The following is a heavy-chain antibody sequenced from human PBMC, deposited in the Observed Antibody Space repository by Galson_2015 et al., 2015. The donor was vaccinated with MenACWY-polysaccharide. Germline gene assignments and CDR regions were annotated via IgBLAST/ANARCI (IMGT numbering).Heavy chain of an antibody. CDR1: GFTFDDYA. CDR2: ISWNSGSI. CDR3: AKDMITMVRGGPTHYYYYGMDV. Sequence: SLRLSCAASGFTFDDYAMHWVRQAPGKGLEWVSGISWNSGSIGYADSVKGRFTISRGNAKNSLYLQMNSLRAEDTALYYCAKDMITMVRGGPTHYYYYGMDVWGQGTTVTVSS. V-gene: IGHV3-9*01. D-gene: IGHD3-10*01. J-gene: IGHJ6*02.